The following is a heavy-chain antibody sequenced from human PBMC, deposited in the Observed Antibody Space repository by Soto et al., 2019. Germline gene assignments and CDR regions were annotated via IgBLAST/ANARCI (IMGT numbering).Heavy chain of an antibody. CDR1: GYTFTSYY. D-gene: IGHD6-6*01. Sequence: ASVKVSCKASGYTFTSYYMHWVRQAPGQGLEWMGIINPSGGSTSYAQKFQGRVAMTRDTSTSTVYMELSSLSSEDTAVYYCARDPFLHSSSSYFDYWGQGTLVTVSS. CDR3: ARDPFLHSSSSYFDY. J-gene: IGHJ4*02. CDR2: INPSGGST. V-gene: IGHV1-46*01.